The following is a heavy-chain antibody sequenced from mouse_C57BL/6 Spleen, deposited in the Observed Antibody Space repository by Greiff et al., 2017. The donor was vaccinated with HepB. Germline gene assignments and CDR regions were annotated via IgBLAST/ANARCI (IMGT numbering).Heavy chain of an antibody. V-gene: IGHV3-6*01. D-gene: IGHD2-5*01. CDR2: ISYDGSN. J-gene: IGHJ3*01. Sequence: DVKLQESGPGLVKPSQSLSLTCSVTGYSITSGYYWNWIRQFPGNKLEWMGYISYDGSNNYNPSLKNRISITRDTSKNQFFLKLNSVTTEDTATYYCARDYSNYGWFAYWGQGTLVTVSA. CDR3: ARDYSNYGWFAY. CDR1: GYSITSGYY.